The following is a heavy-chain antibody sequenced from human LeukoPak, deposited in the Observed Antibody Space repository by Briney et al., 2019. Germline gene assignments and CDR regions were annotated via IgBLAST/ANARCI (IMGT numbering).Heavy chain of an antibody. CDR3: AGGDGSGWYRDDAFDI. CDR1: GYTFTSYG. D-gene: IGHD6-19*01. Sequence: ASVKVSCKASGYTFTSYGISWVRQAPGQGLEWMGWISAYNGNTNYAQKLQGRVTMTTDTSTSTAYMELRSLRSDDTAVYYCAGGDGSGWYRDDAFDIWGQGTMVTVSS. J-gene: IGHJ3*02. V-gene: IGHV1-18*01. CDR2: ISAYNGNT.